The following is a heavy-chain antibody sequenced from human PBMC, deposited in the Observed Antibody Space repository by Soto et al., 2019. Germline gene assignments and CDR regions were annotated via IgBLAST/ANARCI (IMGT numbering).Heavy chain of an antibody. CDR1: GFTFSSYA. CDR3: AKDTRPRYSSSLGPNFYYYYGMDV. J-gene: IGHJ6*02. Sequence: PGGSLRLSCAASGFTFSSYAMSWVRQAPGKGLEWVSAISGSGGSTYYADSVKGRFTISRDNSKNTLYLQMNSLRAEDTAVYYCAKDTRPRYSSSLGPNFYYYYGMDVWGQGTTVTVSS. V-gene: IGHV3-23*01. D-gene: IGHD6-13*01. CDR2: ISGSGGST.